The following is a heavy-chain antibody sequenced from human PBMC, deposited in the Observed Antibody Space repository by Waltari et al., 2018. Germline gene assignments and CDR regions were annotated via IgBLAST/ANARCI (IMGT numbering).Heavy chain of an antibody. V-gene: IGHV4-4*09. Sequence: QVQLQESGPGLVKPSETLSLTCTVSGGSISSYYWSWIRQPPGKGLEGIGYIHNSGITNYNPSLQSRVAISVDTSKNQFSLKRNSVTAADTAVYYCARGILSGGYYYGLDVWGQGTTVTVSS. CDR3: ARGILSGGYYYGLDV. D-gene: IGHD3-3*01. J-gene: IGHJ6*02. CDR2: IHNSGIT. CDR1: GGSISSYY.